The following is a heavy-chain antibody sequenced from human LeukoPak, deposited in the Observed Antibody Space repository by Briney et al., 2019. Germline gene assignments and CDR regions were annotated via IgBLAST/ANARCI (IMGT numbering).Heavy chain of an antibody. CDR3: AKIPSSWYRGFDY. CDR2: ISDSGGST. J-gene: IGHJ4*02. CDR1: GFTFSSYA. Sequence: GGSLRLSCAASGFTFSSYAMSWVRQAPGKGLEWVSGISDSGGSTHYADSVKGRFTISRDNSKYMLYLQMNSLRAEDTAVYYCAKIPSSWYRGFDYWGQGTLVTVSS. D-gene: IGHD6-13*01. V-gene: IGHV3-23*01.